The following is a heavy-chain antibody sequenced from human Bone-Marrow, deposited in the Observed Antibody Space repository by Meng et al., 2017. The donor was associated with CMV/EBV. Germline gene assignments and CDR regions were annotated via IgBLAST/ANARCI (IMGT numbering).Heavy chain of an antibody. J-gene: IGHJ4*02. D-gene: IGHD6-19*01. CDR3: ARSSGWSRFDY. CDR2: INPNDDT. CDR1: XXTVPYYY. V-gene: IGHV1-2*02. Sequence: VQXGAEVKKPGXXVKVSCKAXXXTVPYYYLHWVRQAPGQWLEWMGWINPNDDTNYAQNFQGRVTMTRDMSINTVYMELSRLTSDDTAVYYCARSSGWSRFDYWGLGTLVTVSS.